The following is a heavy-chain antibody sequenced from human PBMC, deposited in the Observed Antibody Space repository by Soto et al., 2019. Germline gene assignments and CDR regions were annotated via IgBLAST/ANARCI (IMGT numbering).Heavy chain of an antibody. J-gene: IGHJ4*02. CDR2: IYHAGST. V-gene: IGHV4-4*02. D-gene: IGHD2-21*01. CDR1: GGSITNSNW. CDR3: ARGPPIVGNTTPLDS. Sequence: SETLSLTCTVSGGSITNSNWGSWVRLPPAKGLEWIGDIYHAGSTKYNPSLERRVTMSVDTSNNQFALTLTSVTAADTAVYFCARGPPIVGNTTPLDSWGQGTLVTVS.